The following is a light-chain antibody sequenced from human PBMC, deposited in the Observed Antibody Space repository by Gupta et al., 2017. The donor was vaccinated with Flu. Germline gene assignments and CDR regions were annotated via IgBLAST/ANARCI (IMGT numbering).Light chain of an antibody. CDR3: CSYAGSYTWV. CDR1: SSDVGGYNY. CDR2: DVN. J-gene: IGLJ3*02. Sequence: SVPIACTGTSSDVGGYNYVSWYQQHPGKAPKLMIYDVNKRPSGVPDRFSGSKSGNTASLTISGLQAEDEADYYCCSYAGSYTWVFGGGTKLTVL. V-gene: IGLV2-11*01.